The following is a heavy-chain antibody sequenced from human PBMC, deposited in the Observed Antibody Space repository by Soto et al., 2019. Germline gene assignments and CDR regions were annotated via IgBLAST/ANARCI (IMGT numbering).Heavy chain of an antibody. CDR2: ISYDGSNK. CDR1: GFTFSSYA. Sequence: QVQLVESGGGVVQPGRSLRLSCAASGFTFSSYAMHWVRQAPGKGLEWVAVISYDGSNKYYADSVKGRFTISRDNSKNTLYLQMNSPRAEDTAVYYCAREFGVSSPRPDYWGQGTLVTVSS. CDR3: AREFGVSSPRPDY. J-gene: IGHJ4*02. D-gene: IGHD3-10*01. V-gene: IGHV3-30-3*01.